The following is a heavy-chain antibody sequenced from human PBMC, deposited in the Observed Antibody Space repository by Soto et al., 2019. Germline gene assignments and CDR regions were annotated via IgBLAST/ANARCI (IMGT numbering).Heavy chain of an antibody. J-gene: IGHJ4*02. CDR1: GFAISNYE. CDR3: ARESAGDAFDF. V-gene: IGHV3-48*03. CDR2: INSGVTSK. D-gene: IGHD2-21*01. Sequence: PGGSLRLSSAASGFAISNYEMNWVRQAPGKGLEWVSYINSGVTSKKYTDSVEGRVTISRDKALNSLYLQMGSLRDEDTAIYYCARESAGDAFDFWGQGILVTVSS.